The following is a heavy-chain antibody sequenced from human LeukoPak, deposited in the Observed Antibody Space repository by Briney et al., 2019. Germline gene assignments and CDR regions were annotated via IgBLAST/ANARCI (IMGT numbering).Heavy chain of an antibody. CDR1: GYTFTSYD. Sequence: GASVKVSCKASGYTFTSYDISWVRQAPGQGLEWMGRIIPIFGTANYAQKFQGRVTITTDESTSTAYMELSSLRSEDTAVYYCAGHFRGQQLVLPDYWGQGTLVTVSS. J-gene: IGHJ4*02. CDR3: AGHFRGQQLVLPDY. V-gene: IGHV1-69*05. D-gene: IGHD6-13*01. CDR2: IIPIFGTA.